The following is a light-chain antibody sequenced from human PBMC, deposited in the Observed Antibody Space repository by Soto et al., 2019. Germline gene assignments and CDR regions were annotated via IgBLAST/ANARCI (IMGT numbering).Light chain of an antibody. J-gene: IGKJ2*01. CDR3: QQRSNWPPYT. CDR1: QSVSSY. Sequence: EIVLTQSPATLSLSPGERATLSCRASQSVSSYLAGYQQKPGQAPRRLLYDASNRATAIPARFSGSGSGTDFPLTISSLEPEDFAVYYYQQRSNWPPYTFGQGTKLDIK. CDR2: DAS. V-gene: IGKV3-11*01.